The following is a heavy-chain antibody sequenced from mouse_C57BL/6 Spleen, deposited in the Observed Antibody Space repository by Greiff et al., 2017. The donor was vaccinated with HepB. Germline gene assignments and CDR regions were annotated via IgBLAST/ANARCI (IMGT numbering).Heavy chain of an antibody. D-gene: IGHD2-3*01. CDR3: ARDREDYDGYYSYWYFDV. V-gene: IGHV5-4*01. Sequence: EVQLVESGGGLVKPGGSLKLSCAASGFTFSSYAMSWVRQTPEKRLEWVATISDGGSYTYYPDNVKGRFTISRDNAKNNLYLQMSHLKSEDTAMYYCARDREDYDGYYSYWYFDVWGTGTTVTVSS. J-gene: IGHJ1*03. CDR1: GFTFSSYA. CDR2: ISDGGSYT.